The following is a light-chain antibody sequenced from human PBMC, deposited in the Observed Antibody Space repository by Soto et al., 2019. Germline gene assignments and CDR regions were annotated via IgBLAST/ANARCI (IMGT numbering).Light chain of an antibody. V-gene: IGLV2-14*01. Sequence: QSVLTQPASVSGSPGQSITISCTGTSSDVGGYNYVSWYQQLPGEVPKLIIFEVRNRPSGVSNRFSGSKSGNTASLTISGLQAEDEADYYCSSFATGSLGLFGGGTKLTVL. CDR1: SSDVGGYNY. CDR2: EVR. CDR3: SSFATGSLGL. J-gene: IGLJ2*01.